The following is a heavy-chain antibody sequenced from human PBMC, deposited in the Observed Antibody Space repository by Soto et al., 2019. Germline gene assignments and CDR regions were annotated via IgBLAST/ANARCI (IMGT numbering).Heavy chain of an antibody. Sequence: QAHLVESGGRVVQPGRSLRLSCAASGFNFSKFGMYWVRQAPGKGLEWVAVIWYDGSQKYYADSVKGRFTISRDNSNNTLYLQMSSLRAEDTAVYYCAKEVWGRYTFGRPLDNWGHGTLVTVSS. J-gene: IGHJ4*01. CDR3: AKEVWGRYTFGRPLDN. D-gene: IGHD3-16*01. CDR1: GFNFSKFG. CDR2: IWYDGSQK. V-gene: IGHV3-33*07.